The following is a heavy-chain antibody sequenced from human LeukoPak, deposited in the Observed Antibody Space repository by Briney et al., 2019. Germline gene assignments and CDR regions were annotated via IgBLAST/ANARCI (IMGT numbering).Heavy chain of an antibody. D-gene: IGHD6-6*01. Sequence: GSVKVSFKASGYTFTSYDINWVRQPTGQGLEWMGWMNHNSGNKGYAQKFQGGVTITRNTSISTAYLALRSLRSGDTPVYCCARSSSENAFDIWGQGTMVTVSS. CDR3: ARSSSENAFDI. J-gene: IGHJ3*02. V-gene: IGHV1-8*03. CDR2: MNHNSGNK. CDR1: GYTFTSYD.